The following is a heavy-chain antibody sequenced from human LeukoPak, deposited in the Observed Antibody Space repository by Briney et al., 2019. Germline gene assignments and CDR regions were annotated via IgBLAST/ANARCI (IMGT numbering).Heavy chain of an antibody. CDR3: ARDGYQSRWYFDL. D-gene: IGHD6-13*01. CDR2: TYYRSRWYN. Sequence: SQTLSLTCAISGDSVSSNSAAWTWIRQSPSRGLEWLGRTYYRSRWYNDYAVSVKSRITINPDTSKNQFSLQLNSVTPEDTAVYYCARDGYQSRWYFDLWGRGTLVTVSS. V-gene: IGHV6-1*01. J-gene: IGHJ2*01. CDR1: GDSVSSNSAA.